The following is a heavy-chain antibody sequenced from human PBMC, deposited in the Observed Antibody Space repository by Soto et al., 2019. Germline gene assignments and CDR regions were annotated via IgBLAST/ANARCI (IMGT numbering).Heavy chain of an antibody. CDR2: INPDSGDT. CDR3: TTHAGYYYNDY. CDR1: GYTFTDHY. D-gene: IGHD3-9*01. V-gene: IGHV1-2*02. Sequence: ASVNVSCKASGYTFTDHYMQWVRQAPGQGLEWMGWINPDSGDTDYAQKFQGRVTMTRDTSISTAYMEVSRLRSEDTAMYYCTTHAGYYYNDYWGQGTLVTVSS. J-gene: IGHJ4*02.